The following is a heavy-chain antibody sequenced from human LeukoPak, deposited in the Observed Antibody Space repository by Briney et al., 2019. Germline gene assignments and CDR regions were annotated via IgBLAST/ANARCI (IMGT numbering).Heavy chain of an antibody. CDR1: GFTFSSYA. Sequence: GGSLRLSCAASGFTFSSYAMSWVHQAPGKGLGWVSAISGSGGSTYYADSVKGRFTISRDNSKNTLYLQMNSLRAEDTAVYYCATPSDSGSYLGYWGQGTLVTVSS. D-gene: IGHD1-26*01. J-gene: IGHJ4*02. CDR3: ATPSDSGSYLGY. V-gene: IGHV3-23*01. CDR2: ISGSGGST.